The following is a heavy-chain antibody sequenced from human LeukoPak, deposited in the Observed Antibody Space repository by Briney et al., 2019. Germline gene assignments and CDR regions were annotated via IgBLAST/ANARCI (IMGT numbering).Heavy chain of an antibody. CDR1: GFTFSSYG. CDR3: ARDRGKYHYGSGSYPIFDY. CDR2: IWYDGSNK. D-gene: IGHD3-10*01. J-gene: IGHJ4*02. Sequence: GGSLRLSCAASGFTFSSYGMHWVRQAPGKGLEWVAVIWYDGSNKYYADSVKGRFTISRDNSKNTLYLQMNSLRAEDTAVYYCARDRGKYHYGSGSYPIFDYWGQGTLVTVSS. V-gene: IGHV3-33*01.